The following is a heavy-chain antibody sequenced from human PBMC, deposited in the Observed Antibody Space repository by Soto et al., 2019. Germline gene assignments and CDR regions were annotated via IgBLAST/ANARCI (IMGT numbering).Heavy chain of an antibody. CDR1: GGSISSGDYY. Sequence: SETLSLTCTVSGGSISSGDYYGRWIRQPPGKGLEWIGYIYYSGSTYYNPSLKSRVTISVDTSKNQFSLKLSSVTAADTAVYYCARERPDGARLDPWGQGTLVTVSS. D-gene: IGHD6-6*01. CDR3: ARERPDGARLDP. CDR2: IYYSGST. J-gene: IGHJ5*02. V-gene: IGHV4-30-4*01.